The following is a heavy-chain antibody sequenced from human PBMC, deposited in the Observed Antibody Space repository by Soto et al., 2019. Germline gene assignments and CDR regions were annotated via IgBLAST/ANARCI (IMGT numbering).Heavy chain of an antibody. CDR2: IYSGGST. CDR3: ARDASGYDYDYGMDV. D-gene: IGHD5-12*01. Sequence: PVGSLRLSCAASWFTVSSNYMSWVRQAPGKGLEWVSVIYSGGSTYYADSVKGRFTISRDNSKNTLYLQMNSLRAEDTAVYYCARDASGYDYDYGMDVWGQGTTVTVSS. J-gene: IGHJ6*02. V-gene: IGHV3-53*01. CDR1: WFTVSSNY.